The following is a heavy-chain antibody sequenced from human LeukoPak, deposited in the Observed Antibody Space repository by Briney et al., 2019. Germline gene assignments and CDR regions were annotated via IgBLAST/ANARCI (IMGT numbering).Heavy chain of an antibody. Sequence: GGSLRLSCAASGFTFSNYWMSWVRQAPGKGLEWVANIKKDGSEKNCVDSVKGRFTISRDNAKNSLYLQMNSLRAEDTAVYYCARDDDWNYEDYWGQGTLVTVSS. CDR1: GFTFSNYW. V-gene: IGHV3-7*01. CDR3: ARDDDWNYEDY. CDR2: IKKDGSEK. D-gene: IGHD1-7*01. J-gene: IGHJ4*02.